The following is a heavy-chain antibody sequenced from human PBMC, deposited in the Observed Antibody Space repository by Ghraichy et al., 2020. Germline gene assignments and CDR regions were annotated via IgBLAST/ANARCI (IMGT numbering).Heavy chain of an antibody. CDR2: ISGSGGST. CDR1: GFTFSSYA. J-gene: IGHJ4*02. CDR3: AKGPLRYFDFPTGTDY. V-gene: IGHV3-23*01. D-gene: IGHD3-9*01. Sequence: GGSLRLSCAASGFTFSSYAMSWVRQAPGKGLEWVSAISGSGGSTYYADSVKGRFTISRDNSKNTLYLQMNSLRAEDTAVYYCAKGPLRYFDFPTGTDYWGQGTLVTVSS.